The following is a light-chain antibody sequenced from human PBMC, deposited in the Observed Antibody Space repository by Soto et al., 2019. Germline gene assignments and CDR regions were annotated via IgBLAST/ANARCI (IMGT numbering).Light chain of an antibody. CDR3: SSYAGSNIFYV. Sequence: QSVLTQPPSASGSPGQSVTISCTGTSSGFGGYNYVSWYQQHPSKAPKLIIYEVTKRPSGVPDRFSGSKSGNTASLTVSGLQAEDEGDYYCSSYAGSNIFYVFGTGTKLTVL. V-gene: IGLV2-8*01. J-gene: IGLJ1*01. CDR2: EVT. CDR1: SSGFGGYNY.